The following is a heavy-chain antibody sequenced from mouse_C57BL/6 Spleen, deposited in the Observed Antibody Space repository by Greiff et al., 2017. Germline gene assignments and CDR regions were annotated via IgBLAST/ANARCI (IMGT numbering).Heavy chain of an antibody. D-gene: IGHD4-1*01. CDR3: ARRLGAFDT. V-gene: IGHV1-69*01. CDR1: GYTFTSYW. J-gene: IGHJ2*01. CDR2: IDPSDSYT. Sequence: QVQLQQPGAELVMPGASVKLSCKASGYTFTSYWMHWVKQRPGQGLEWIGEIDPSDSYTNYNQKFKGKSTLTVDKSSSTAYMQLSSLTSEDSAVYYCARRLGAFDTSGQGTTLTVSP.